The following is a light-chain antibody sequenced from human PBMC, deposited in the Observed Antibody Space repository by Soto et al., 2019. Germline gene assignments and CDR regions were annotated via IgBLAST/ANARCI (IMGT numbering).Light chain of an antibody. CDR1: RSDVGAYNY. V-gene: IGLV2-14*01. Sequence: QSVLTQPASVSGSPGQSIAISCTGTRSDVGAYNYVSWYQQHPGKAPKLMISEVTNRPSGVSDRFSGSKSGNTASLTISGLQAEDEADYYCSSFTSRCTFVFGTVTKVTVL. J-gene: IGLJ1*01. CDR3: SSFTSRCTFV. CDR2: EVT.